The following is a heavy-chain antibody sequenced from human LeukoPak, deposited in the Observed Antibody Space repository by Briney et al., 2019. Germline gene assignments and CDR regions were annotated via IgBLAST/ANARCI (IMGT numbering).Heavy chain of an antibody. V-gene: IGHV4-34*01. Sequence: SETLSLTCAVYGGSFSGYYWSRIRQPPGKGLEWIGEINHSGSTNYNPSLKSRVTISVDTSKNQFSLKLSSVTAADTAVYYCARGPRITMVRGVISGYYFDYWGQGTLVTVSS. CDR3: ARGPRITMVRGVISGYYFDY. CDR1: GGSFSGYY. J-gene: IGHJ4*02. CDR2: INHSGST. D-gene: IGHD3-10*01.